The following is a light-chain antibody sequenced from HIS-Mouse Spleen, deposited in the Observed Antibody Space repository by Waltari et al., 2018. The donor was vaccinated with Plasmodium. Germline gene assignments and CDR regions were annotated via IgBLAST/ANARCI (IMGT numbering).Light chain of an antibody. CDR1: ALPKKY. V-gene: IGLV3-10*01. Sequence: SYELTQPPSVSVSPGQTARITCSGDALPKKYAYWYQQKSGQAPVLFIYEASKRPSGIPEGFSGSSSGTMATLTIRGAQVEDEADYYCDSTDSSGNHRVFGGGTKLTVL. CDR3: DSTDSSGNHRV. J-gene: IGLJ3*02. CDR2: EAS.